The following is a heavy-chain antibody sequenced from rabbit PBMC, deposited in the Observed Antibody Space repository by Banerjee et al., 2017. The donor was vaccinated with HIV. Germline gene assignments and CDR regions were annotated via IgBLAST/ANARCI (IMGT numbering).Heavy chain of an antibody. Sequence: QEQLKETGGGLVQPGGSLTLSCKASGIDFSSYYYMCWVRQAPGKGLELIACIYTSSGSTWYASWVNGRFTITSNTNQNTLYLQLNSLTAADTATYFCVRDGGIVVAGAFNLWGPGTLVTVS. CDR1: GIDFSSYYY. J-gene: IGHJ4*01. CDR3: VRDGGIVVAGAFNL. CDR2: IYTSSGST. D-gene: IGHD4-1*01. V-gene: IGHV1S43*01.